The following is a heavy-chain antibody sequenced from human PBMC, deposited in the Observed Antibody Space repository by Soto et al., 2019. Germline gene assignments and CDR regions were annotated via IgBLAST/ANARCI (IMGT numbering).Heavy chain of an antibody. CDR1: GGTFSNYV. CDR3: AKVVDIVATISPWFDP. Sequence: QVQLVQSGAEVKKPGSSVKVSCKASGGTFSNYVINWVRQAPGQGLEWMGGIIPMFGTPNYAQKFQGRVTITADKSTNTAYMELSSLTSEDTAVYYCAKVVDIVATISPWFDPWGQGTLVTVSS. D-gene: IGHD5-12*01. CDR2: IIPMFGTP. J-gene: IGHJ5*02. V-gene: IGHV1-69*06.